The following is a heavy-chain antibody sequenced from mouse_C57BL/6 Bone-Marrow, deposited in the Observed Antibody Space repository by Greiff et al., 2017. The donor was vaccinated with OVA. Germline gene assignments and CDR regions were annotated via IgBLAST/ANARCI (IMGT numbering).Heavy chain of an antibody. CDR2: INPYNGGT. D-gene: IGHD1-2*01. CDR3: ARGVYGWNWYFDV. Sequence: VQLQQSGPVLVKPGASVKMSCKASGYTFTDYYMNWVKQSHGKSLEWIGVINPYNGGTSYNQKFKGKATLTVDKSSSTAYMELNSLTSEDSAVYYGARGVYGWNWYFDVWGTGTTVTVSS. J-gene: IGHJ1*03. CDR1: GYTFTDYY. V-gene: IGHV1-19*01.